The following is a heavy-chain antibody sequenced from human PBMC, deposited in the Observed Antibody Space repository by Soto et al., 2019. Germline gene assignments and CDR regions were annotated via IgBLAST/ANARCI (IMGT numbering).Heavy chain of an antibody. CDR3: AHRRPYSNSPEYFFDY. V-gene: IGHV2-5*02. CDR2: IYWDDDK. J-gene: IGHJ4*02. D-gene: IGHD6-6*01. Sequence: QITLKESGPTLEKPTQTLTLTCTFSGFSLSTSGVDVGWIRQPPGKALEWLALIYWDDDKRYSPSLKSRLTITKDTSKNQVVLTMTNMAPLDTATYYCAHRRPYSNSPEYFFDYWGQGTLVTVSS. CDR1: GFSLSTSGVD.